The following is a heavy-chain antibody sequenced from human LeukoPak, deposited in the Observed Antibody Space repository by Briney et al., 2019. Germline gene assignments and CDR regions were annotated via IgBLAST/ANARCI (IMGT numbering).Heavy chain of an antibody. Sequence: AGGSLRLSCAVSGFTFTSYSMNWVRQAPGKGLEWVSYIDKSSSNIYYADSVKGRFIISRDNAKNSLYLQMNSLRDEDTAVYYCARESYWESSAKGFDYWGQGTLVIVSS. CDR1: GFTFTSYS. J-gene: IGHJ4*02. V-gene: IGHV3-48*02. CDR3: ARESYWESSAKGFDY. CDR2: IDKSSSNI. D-gene: IGHD2-8*02.